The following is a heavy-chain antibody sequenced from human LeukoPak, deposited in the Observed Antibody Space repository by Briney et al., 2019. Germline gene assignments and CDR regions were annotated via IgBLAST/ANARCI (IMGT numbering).Heavy chain of an antibody. V-gene: IGHV3-72*01. Sequence: GGSLRLSCVVSGFIFSDHYMDWVRQAPGKGLEWVGRSRNKANNYKAEYAASVKGRFSISRDDSKSSLFLRMTSLQKDDTATYYCARERAAGAIDYWGQGTLVTVSS. CDR3: ARERAAGAIDY. D-gene: IGHD1-14*01. CDR2: SRNKANNYKA. J-gene: IGHJ4*02. CDR1: GFIFSDHY.